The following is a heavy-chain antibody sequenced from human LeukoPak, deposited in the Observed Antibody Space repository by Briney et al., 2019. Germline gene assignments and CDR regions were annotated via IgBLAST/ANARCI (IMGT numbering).Heavy chain of an antibody. CDR2: IKQDGSEK. Sequence: GGSLRLSCAASGFTFSNYWMSWVRQAPGKGLEWVANIKQDGSEKYYVDSVKGRFTISRDNAKNSLYLQMNSLRAEDTAVYYCAKVAGRTFGEVIVSRARNYMDVWGKGTTVSVSS. V-gene: IGHV3-7*03. D-gene: IGHD3-16*02. J-gene: IGHJ6*03. CDR3: AKVAGRTFGEVIVSRARNYMDV. CDR1: GFTFSNYW.